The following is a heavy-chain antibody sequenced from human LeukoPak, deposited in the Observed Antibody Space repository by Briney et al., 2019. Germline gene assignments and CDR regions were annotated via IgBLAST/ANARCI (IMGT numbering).Heavy chain of an antibody. J-gene: IGHJ4*02. CDR1: GFTFSSYA. Sequence: PGGSLRLSCSASGFTFSSYAMSWVRQAPGKGLEWVSGISGSGGSTFYADSVKGRFTISRDNSKNTLYLQMNSLRAEDTAVYYCAKEWKGYDPFDYWGQGTLVTVSS. D-gene: IGHD5-18*01. CDR2: ISGSGGST. CDR3: AKEWKGYDPFDY. V-gene: IGHV3-23*01.